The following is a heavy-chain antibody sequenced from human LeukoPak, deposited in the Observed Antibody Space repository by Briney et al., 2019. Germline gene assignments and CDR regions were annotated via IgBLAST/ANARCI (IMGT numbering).Heavy chain of an antibody. J-gene: IGHJ4*02. CDR2: AHDSEST. V-gene: IGHV4-59*11. CDR3: ARAPNSFYFDD. D-gene: IGHD3-3*02. Sequence: SETLSLTCTVSGGSIRSHYCSWLRQSPGRGLEFLGIAHDSESTYYNPSLKSRVTVSLDTSKNQFSLRLNSVTAADTATYYCARAPNSFYFDDWGQGTLVTVSS. CDR1: GGSIRSHY.